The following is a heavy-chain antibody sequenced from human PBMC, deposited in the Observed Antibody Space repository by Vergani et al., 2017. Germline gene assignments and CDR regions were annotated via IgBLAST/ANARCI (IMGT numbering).Heavy chain of an antibody. V-gene: IGHV3-66*01. D-gene: IGHD3-10*01. J-gene: IGHJ6*02. Sequence: EVQLVESGGGLVQPGGSLRLSCAASGFTVSSNYMSWVRQAPGKGLEWVSVIYSGGSTYYADSVKGRFTISRDNSKNTLYLQMNSLRAEDTAVYYCASSRAGPFYYYYYYGMDVWGQGTTVTVSS. CDR3: ASSRAGPFYYYYYYGMDV. CDR2: IYSGGST. CDR1: GFTVSSNY.